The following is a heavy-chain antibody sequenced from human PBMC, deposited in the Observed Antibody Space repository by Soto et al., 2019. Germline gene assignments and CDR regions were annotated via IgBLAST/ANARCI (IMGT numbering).Heavy chain of an antibody. J-gene: IGHJ5*02. CDR2: IYHSGST. D-gene: IGHD3-22*01. V-gene: IGHV4-38-2*01. CDR1: GYSISSGYY. CDR3: ARAFGDSSVYPFGSWFDP. Sequence: KASETLSLTCVVSGYSISSGYYWGWIRQPPGKGLEWIGSIYHSGSTYYNPSLKSRVTISVDTSKNQFSLKLSSVTAADTAVYYCARAFGDSSVYPFGSWFDPWGQGTLVTVSS.